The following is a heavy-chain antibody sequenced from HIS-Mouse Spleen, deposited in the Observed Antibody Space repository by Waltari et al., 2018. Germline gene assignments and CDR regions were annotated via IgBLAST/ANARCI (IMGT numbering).Heavy chain of an antibody. V-gene: IGHV4-39*07. CDR2: IYYIWST. Sequence: QLQLQESGPGLVKPSETLSLTCTVSGGSISSSSYYWGWIRQPPGKGLEWIGSIYYIWSTDYNPSLKRRVTISVDTAKNQFSLKLSSVTAADTAVYYCARASLYDSSGYYYGYFQHWGQGTLVTVSS. J-gene: IGHJ1*01. CDR1: GGSISSSSYY. CDR3: ARASLYDSSGYYYGYFQH. D-gene: IGHD3-22*01.